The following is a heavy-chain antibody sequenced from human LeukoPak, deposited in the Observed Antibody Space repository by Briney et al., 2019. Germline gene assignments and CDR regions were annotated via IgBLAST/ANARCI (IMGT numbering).Heavy chain of an antibody. Sequence: SVKVSCKASGGTFSSYAISWVRQAPGQGLEWMGRIIPILGIVNYAQKFQGRVTITADKSTSTAYMELSSLRSEDTAVYYCARVPTAVDTAMVTAYWGQGTLVTVSS. CDR3: ARVPTAVDTAMVTAY. CDR1: GGTFSSYA. V-gene: IGHV1-69*04. D-gene: IGHD5-18*01. CDR2: IIPILGIV. J-gene: IGHJ4*02.